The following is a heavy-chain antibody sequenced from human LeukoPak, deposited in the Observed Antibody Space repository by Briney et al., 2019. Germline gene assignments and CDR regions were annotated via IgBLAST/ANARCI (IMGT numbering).Heavy chain of an antibody. CDR1: GYTFTGYY. J-gene: IGHJ6*02. CDR2: INPNSGGT. V-gene: IGHV1-2*02. CDR3: ARGFSGIAVAGTSDYYGMDV. D-gene: IGHD6-19*01. Sequence: ASVKVSCKASGYTFTGYYMHWVRQAPGQGLEWMGWINPNSGGTNYAQKFQGRVTMTRDTSISPAYMELSRLRSDDTAVYYCARGFSGIAVAGTSDYYGMDVWGQGTTVTVSS.